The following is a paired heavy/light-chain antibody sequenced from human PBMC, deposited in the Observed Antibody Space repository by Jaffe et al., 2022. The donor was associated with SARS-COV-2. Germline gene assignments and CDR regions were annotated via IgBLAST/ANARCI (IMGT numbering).Light chain of an antibody. CDR3: NSRDSSGNHLYV. J-gene: IGLJ1*01. V-gene: IGLV3-19*01. Sequence: SSELTQDPAVSVALGQTVRITCQGDSLRSYYASWYQQKPGQAPVLVIYGKNNRPSGIPDRFSGSSSGNTASLTITGAQAEDEADYYCNSRDSSGNHLYVFGTGTKVTVL. CDR1: SLRSYY. CDR2: GKN.
Heavy chain of an antibody. V-gene: IGHV1-18*01. Sequence: QVQLVQSGAEVKKPGASVKVSCKASGYTFTSYGISWVRQAPGQGLEWMGWISAYNGNTNYAQKLQGRVTMTTDTSTSTAYMELRSLRSDDTAVYYCAREKGTTDPMVRGRYYYYMDVWGKGTTVTVSS. CDR2: ISAYNGNT. J-gene: IGHJ6*03. CDR3: AREKGTTDPMVRGRYYYYMDV. CDR1: GYTFTSYG. D-gene: IGHD3-10*01.